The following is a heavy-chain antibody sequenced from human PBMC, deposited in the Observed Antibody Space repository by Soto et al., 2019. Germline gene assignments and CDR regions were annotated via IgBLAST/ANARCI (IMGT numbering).Heavy chain of an antibody. CDR3: VRDYRYAFDL. CDR1: EFTFNTYS. CDR2: ISPGSDRM. J-gene: IGHJ3*01. Sequence: QLVESGGGLVQPGGSLRLSCAASEFTFNTYSMNWVRQAPGKGLEWLSYISPGSDRMFYADSVKGRFAISRDNAKNSLYLQLHSLRAEDTALCYCVRDYRYAFDLWGQGTVVTVSS. V-gene: IGHV3-48*01. D-gene: IGHD3-16*02.